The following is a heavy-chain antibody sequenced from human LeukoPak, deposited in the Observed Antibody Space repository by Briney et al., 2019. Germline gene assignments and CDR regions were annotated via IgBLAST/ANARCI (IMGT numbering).Heavy chain of an antibody. CDR2: ISGSGAST. CDR1: GFTFSSYA. Sequence: GGSLRLSCAASGFTFSSYAMNWVRQAPGKGLEWVSAISGSGASTYYADSVKGRFTISRDNSKNTLYLQMNSLRAEDTAVYYCAKDHGFSYYYYYGMDVWGQGTTVTVSS. D-gene: IGHD3-10*01. V-gene: IGHV3-23*01. CDR3: AKDHGFSYYYYYGMDV. J-gene: IGHJ6*02.